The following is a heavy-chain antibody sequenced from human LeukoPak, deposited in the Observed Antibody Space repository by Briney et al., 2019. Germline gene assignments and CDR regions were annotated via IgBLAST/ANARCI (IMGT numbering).Heavy chain of an antibody. D-gene: IGHD6-13*01. V-gene: IGHV4-59*01. CDR1: GGSISSYY. J-gene: IGHJ4*02. CDR2: IYYSGST. CDR3: ARNRIAAAGTRGDY. Sequence: SETLSLTCTVSGGSISSYYWSWIRQPPGKGLEWIGYIYYSGSTNYNPSLKSRVTISVDTSKNQFSLKLSSVTAADTAVYYCARNRIAAAGTRGDYWGQGTLVTVSS.